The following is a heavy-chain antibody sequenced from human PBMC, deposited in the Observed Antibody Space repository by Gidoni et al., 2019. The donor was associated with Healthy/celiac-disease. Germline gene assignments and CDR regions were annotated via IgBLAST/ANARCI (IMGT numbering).Heavy chain of an antibody. Sequence: EVQLVESGGVLVQPGGSLRLSCAASGFTFSSYWMSWVRQAPGKGLEWVANIKQDGSEKYYVDSVKGRFTISRDNAKNSLYLQMNSLRAEDTAVYYCARVRFGELLPPYYYYGMDVWGQGTTVTVSS. V-gene: IGHV3-7*01. CDR2: IKQDGSEK. CDR1: GFTFSSYW. J-gene: IGHJ6*02. CDR3: ARVRFGELLPPYYYYGMDV. D-gene: IGHD3-10*01.